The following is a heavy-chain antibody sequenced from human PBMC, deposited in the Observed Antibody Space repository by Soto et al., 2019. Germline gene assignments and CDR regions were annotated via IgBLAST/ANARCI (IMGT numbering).Heavy chain of an antibody. CDR2: IKYSGTT. V-gene: IGHV4-39*06. J-gene: IGHJ6*02. CDR1: GGSISSSRCH. CDR3: ARGQPGPGSYYNKPGLYYGMDV. Sequence: SETLSLTCTVSGGSISSSRCHWGWIRQPPGKGLEWIASIKYSGTTFYNPSLKSRVTLSVDTSKNQFALKLSSVTAEDTAVYYCARGQPGPGSYYNKPGLYYGMDVWGQGTTVTVSS. D-gene: IGHD3-10*01.